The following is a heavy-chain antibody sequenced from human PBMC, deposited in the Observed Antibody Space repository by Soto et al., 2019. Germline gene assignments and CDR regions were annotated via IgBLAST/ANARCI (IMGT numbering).Heavy chain of an antibody. Sequence: GGSLRLSCAASGFTFSSYGMHWVRQAPGKGLEWVAVISYDGSNKYYADYVKGRFTISRDNSKNTLYLQMNSLRAEDTAVYYCGGTRPPPGDYSSSWYYYYYYMDVWGKGTTVTVSS. D-gene: IGHD6-13*01. CDR3: GGTRPPPGDYSSSWYYYYYYMDV. V-gene: IGHV3-30*03. CDR1: GFTFSSYG. J-gene: IGHJ6*03. CDR2: ISYDGSNK.